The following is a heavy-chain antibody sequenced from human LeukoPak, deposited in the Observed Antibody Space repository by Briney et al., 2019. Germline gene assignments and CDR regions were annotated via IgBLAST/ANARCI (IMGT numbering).Heavy chain of an antibody. J-gene: IGHJ3*02. Sequence: GGSLRLSCAASGFTFSSYSMNWVRQAPGKGLEWVSSISSSSSYIYYADSVKGRFTISRDNAKNSLYLQMNSLRAEDTAVYYCARVVDGSLAFDIWGQGTMVTVSS. CDR3: ARVVDGSLAFDI. D-gene: IGHD3-22*01. CDR1: GFTFSSYS. V-gene: IGHV3-21*04. CDR2: ISSSSSYI.